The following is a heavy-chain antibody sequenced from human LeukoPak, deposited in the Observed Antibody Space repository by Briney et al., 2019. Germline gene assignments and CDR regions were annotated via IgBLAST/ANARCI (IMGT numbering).Heavy chain of an antibody. CDR2: IYSDGTT. V-gene: IGHV3-53*01. D-gene: IGHD1-1*01. Sequence: PGGSLGLSCAASGITVSSNYMSWVRQAPGKGLEWVSIIYSDGTTLYADSVKGRFTISRDTSKNRLYLHMDSLRAEDTAIYYCTKVATTPVWASDYWGQGTLATVSS. CDR1: GITVSSNY. CDR3: TKVATTPVWASDY. J-gene: IGHJ4*02.